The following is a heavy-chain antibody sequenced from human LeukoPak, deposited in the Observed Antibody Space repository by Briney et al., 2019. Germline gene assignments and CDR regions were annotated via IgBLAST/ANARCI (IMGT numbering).Heavy chain of an antibody. V-gene: IGHV3-30-3*01. J-gene: IGHJ5*02. CDR2: ISYDGSNK. Sequence: GGSLRLSCAASGFTFSSYAMHWVRQAPGKGLEWVAVISYDGSNKYYADSVKGRFTISRDNAKNTLHLQMDSLTVEDTAVYYCAVSNWMDPWGQGTLVTVSS. CDR3: AVSNWMDP. CDR1: GFTFSSYA.